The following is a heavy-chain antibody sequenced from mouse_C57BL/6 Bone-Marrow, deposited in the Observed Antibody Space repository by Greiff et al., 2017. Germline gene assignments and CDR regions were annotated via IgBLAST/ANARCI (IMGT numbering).Heavy chain of an antibody. Sequence: EVQLQESGPVLVKPGASVKMSCKASGYTFTDYYMNWVKQSHGKSLEWIGVINPYNGGTSYNQKFKGKATLTVDKSSSTAYMELNSLSSEDSAVYYCARSHYSNYGAMDYWGQGTSVTVSS. CDR3: ARSHYSNYGAMDY. V-gene: IGHV1-19*01. J-gene: IGHJ4*01. CDR2: INPYNGGT. CDR1: GYTFTDYY. D-gene: IGHD2-5*01.